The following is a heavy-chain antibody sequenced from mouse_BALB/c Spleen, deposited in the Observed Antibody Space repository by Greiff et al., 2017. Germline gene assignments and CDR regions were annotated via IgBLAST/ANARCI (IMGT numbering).Heavy chain of an antibody. J-gene: IGHJ3*01. CDR1: GFAFSSYD. V-gene: IGHV5-12-1*01. Sequence: EVKLVESGGGLVKPGGSLKLSCAASGFAFSSYDMSWVRQTPEKRLEWVAYISSGGGSTYYPDTVKGRFTISRDNAKNTLYLQMSSLKSEDTAMYYCARQGNYVGFAYGGQGTLVTVSA. D-gene: IGHD2-1*01. CDR2: ISSGGGST. CDR3: ARQGNYVGFAY.